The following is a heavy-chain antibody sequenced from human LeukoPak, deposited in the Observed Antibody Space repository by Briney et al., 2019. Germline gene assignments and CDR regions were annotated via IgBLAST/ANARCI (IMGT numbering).Heavy chain of an antibody. CDR3: TRSSETPFDY. V-gene: IGHV5-51*01. Sequence: GESLQISCKGSGYSFTSCWIGWVRQMPGKGLEWMGIIYPGDSDTRYSPSFQGQVTISADKSISTAYLQWSSLKASDTAMYYCTRSSETPFDYWGQGTLVTVSS. CDR1: GYSFTSCW. CDR2: IYPGDSDT. J-gene: IGHJ4*02.